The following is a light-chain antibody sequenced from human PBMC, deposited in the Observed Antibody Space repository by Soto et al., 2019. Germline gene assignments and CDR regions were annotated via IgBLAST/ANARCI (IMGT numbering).Light chain of an antibody. J-gene: IGKJ2*01. CDR3: QQRDNWPSYT. Sequence: EIVLTQSPATLSLSPGERATLSCRASQSIRISLAWYQHKPGQAPRILIYDVSTRATGIPARFSGSGSGTDFTLTISSLEPEDFAVYYCQQRDNWPSYTFGQGTKLEIK. V-gene: IGKV3-11*01. CDR1: QSIRIS. CDR2: DVS.